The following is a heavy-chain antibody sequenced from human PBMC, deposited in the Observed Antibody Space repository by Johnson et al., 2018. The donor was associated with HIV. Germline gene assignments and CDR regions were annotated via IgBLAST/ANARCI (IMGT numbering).Heavy chain of an antibody. D-gene: IGHD3-3*01. CDR1: VFTFRDYG. V-gene: IGHV3-30*02. CDR3: ASRHYFSSFDI. J-gene: IGHJ3*02. Sequence: QVQLVESGGGVVQPRGSLRLSCAASVFTFRDYGMHWVRQAPGKGLEWVAFIQYDGSNKYYADSVRGRFTISRDNSKNTLYLQMNSLRAEDPAGYYCASRHYFSSFDIWGQGTMVTVSS. CDR2: IQYDGSNK.